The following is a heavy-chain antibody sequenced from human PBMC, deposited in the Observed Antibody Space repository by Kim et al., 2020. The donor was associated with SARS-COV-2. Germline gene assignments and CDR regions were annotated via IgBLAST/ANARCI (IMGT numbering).Heavy chain of an antibody. CDR3: AKDLAAVPNFQGPHY. CDR1: GFTFSSYA. J-gene: IGHJ4*02. V-gene: IGHV3-30*18. D-gene: IGHD6-19*01. CDR2: ISYDGSNK. Sequence: GGSLRLSCAASGFTFSSYAMHWVRQAPGKGLEWVAVISYDGSNKYYVDSVKGRFTISRDNSKNTVYLQMNSLRAEDTAVYYCAKDLAAVPNFQGPHYWGQGTLVTVSS.